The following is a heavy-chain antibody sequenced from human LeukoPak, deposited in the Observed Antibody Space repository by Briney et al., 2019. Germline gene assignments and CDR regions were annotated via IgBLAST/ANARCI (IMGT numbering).Heavy chain of an antibody. V-gene: IGHV3-11*04. CDR3: ARERSSSHNY. D-gene: IGHD6-13*01. Sequence: GGSLRLSCAASGFTFSDYYMSWIRQAPGEGLEWVSYISSSGNTISYADSVKGRFTISRDNAKNSLYLQMNSLRAEDTAVYYCARERSSSHNYWGQGTLVTVSS. J-gene: IGHJ4*02. CDR2: ISSSGNTI. CDR1: GFTFSDYY.